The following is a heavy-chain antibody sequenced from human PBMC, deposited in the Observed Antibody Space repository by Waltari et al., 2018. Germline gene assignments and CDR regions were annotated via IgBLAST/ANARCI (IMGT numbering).Heavy chain of an antibody. CDR3: ARSRDGYNFDY. D-gene: IGHD5-12*01. CDR2: IYHSGST. J-gene: IGHJ4*02. CDR1: GYSISSGYY. Sequence: QVQLQESGPGLVKPSETLSLTCAVSGYSISSGYYWGWIRQPPGKGLEWIGSIYHSGSTYDNPSLKSRVTISVDTSKNQFSLKLSSVTAADTAVYYCARSRDGYNFDYWGQGTLVTVSS. V-gene: IGHV4-38-2*01.